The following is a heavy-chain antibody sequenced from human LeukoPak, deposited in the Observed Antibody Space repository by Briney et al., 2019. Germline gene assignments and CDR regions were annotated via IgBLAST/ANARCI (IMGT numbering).Heavy chain of an antibody. D-gene: IGHD2-2*01. CDR1: GGSISSYY. CDR3: ARVVVPAAMNRENWFDP. V-gene: IGHV4-4*07. Sequence: PSETLSLTCTVSGGSISSYYWSWIRQPAGKGLEWIGRIYTSGSTNYNPSLKSRVTMSVDTSKNQFSLKLGSVTAADTAVYYCARVVVPAAMNRENWFDPWGQGTLVTVSS. J-gene: IGHJ5*02. CDR2: IYTSGST.